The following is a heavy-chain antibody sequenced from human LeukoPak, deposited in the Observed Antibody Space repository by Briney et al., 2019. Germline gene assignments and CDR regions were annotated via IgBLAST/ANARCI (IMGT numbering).Heavy chain of an antibody. CDR1: GGTFSSYA. CDR3: ARDKSWIAVAGLDY. V-gene: IGHV1-69*13. D-gene: IGHD6-19*01. J-gene: IGHJ4*02. CDR2: IIPIFGTA. Sequence: ASVKVSCKASGGTFSSYAISWVRQAPGQGLEWMGGIIPIFGTANYAQKFQGRVTITADESTSTAYMELSSLRSEDTAVYYCARDKSWIAVAGLDYWGQGTLVTVSS.